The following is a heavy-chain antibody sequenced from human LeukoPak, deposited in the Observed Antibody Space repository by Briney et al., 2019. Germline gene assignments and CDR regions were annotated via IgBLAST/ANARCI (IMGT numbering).Heavy chain of an antibody. J-gene: IGHJ4*02. V-gene: IGHV3-30*02. Sequence: GGSLRLSCAASGFTFSSYDMNWVRQAPGKGLEWVTFIRYDGSNKYYADSVKGRFTISRDNSKNTVYLQMSSLRAEDTAVYYCAKGTPGDYWGQGTLVTVSS. CDR1: GFTFSSYD. CDR3: AKGTPGDY. CDR2: IRYDGSNK.